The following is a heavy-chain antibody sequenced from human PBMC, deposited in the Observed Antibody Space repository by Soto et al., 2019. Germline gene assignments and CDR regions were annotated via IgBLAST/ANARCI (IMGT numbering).Heavy chain of an antibody. V-gene: IGHV4-34*01. D-gene: IGHD6-13*01. Sequence: SETLSLTCAVYGGSFSGYYWSWIRQPPGKGLEWIGEINHSGSTNYNPSLKSRVTISVDTSKNQFSLKLSSVTAADTAVYYCARGGGWRSSWYYYYYGMDVWGQGTTVTVSS. CDR3: ARGGGWRSSWYYYYYGMDV. CDR2: INHSGST. CDR1: GGSFSGYY. J-gene: IGHJ6*02.